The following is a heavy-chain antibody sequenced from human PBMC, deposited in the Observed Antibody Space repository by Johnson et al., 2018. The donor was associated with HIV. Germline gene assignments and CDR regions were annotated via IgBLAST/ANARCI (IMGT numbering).Heavy chain of an antibody. D-gene: IGHD1-26*01. CDR2: ISSSGGTI. CDR3: ARDGNGLGGIVGARGAFDI. CDR1: GFTFSDFY. V-gene: IGHV3-11*04. Sequence: QVQLVESGGGLVKPGGSLRLSCAVSGFTFSDFYMSWIRQAPGKGLEWVSYISSSGGTIYYADSVKGRFTISRDNAKNSLYLQMNRLRADDTAMYYCARDGNGLGGIVGARGAFDIWGQGTMVTVSS. J-gene: IGHJ3*02.